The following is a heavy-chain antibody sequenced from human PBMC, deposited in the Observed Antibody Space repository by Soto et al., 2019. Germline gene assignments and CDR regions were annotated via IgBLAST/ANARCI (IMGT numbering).Heavy chain of an antibody. Sequence: QVQLVESGGGVVQPGRSLRLSCAASGFSFSDCGMHWVRQAPGKGLEWVAVISYDGSNKYYADSVKGRFTISRDNSKNTLYLEMNTLRAEETAPYYCAKDIADNYESGPPPSGYYYGMDVWGQGTTVTVSS. J-gene: IGHJ6*02. CDR1: GFSFSDCG. CDR3: AKDIADNYESGPPPSGYYYGMDV. D-gene: IGHD3-22*01. CDR2: ISYDGSNK. V-gene: IGHV3-30*18.